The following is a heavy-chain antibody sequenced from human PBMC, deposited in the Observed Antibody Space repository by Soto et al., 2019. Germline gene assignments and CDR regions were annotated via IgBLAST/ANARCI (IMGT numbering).Heavy chain of an antibody. V-gene: IGHV3-23*01. CDR1: GFTVSSYA. Sequence: EVQLLESGGGLVQPGGSLRLSCAASGFTVSSYAMSWVRQAPGKGLEWVSAISGSGGSTYYADSVKGRFTISRDNSKNTLYLQMNSLRAEDTAVYYCAKAFPRYCSGGSCLLSPRGGQGTLVTVSS. D-gene: IGHD2-15*01. CDR3: AKAFPRYCSGGSCLLSPR. CDR2: ISGSGGST. J-gene: IGHJ4*02.